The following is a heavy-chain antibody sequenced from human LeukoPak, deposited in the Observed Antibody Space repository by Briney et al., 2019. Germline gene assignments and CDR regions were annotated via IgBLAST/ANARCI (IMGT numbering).Heavy chain of an antibody. CDR1: GFAFSSYN. CDR3: ARRPYSDSSGRLSDV. J-gene: IGHJ6*02. V-gene: IGHV3-48*02. D-gene: IGHD3-22*01. CDR2: IGSSGSPT. Sequence: PGGSLRLSCAASGFAFSSYNMNWVRQAPGKGLEWISYIGSSGSPTHYADSVRGRFTISRDNAKNSLYLQMNSPRDEDTAVYYCARRPYSDSSGRLSDVWGQGTTVTVSS.